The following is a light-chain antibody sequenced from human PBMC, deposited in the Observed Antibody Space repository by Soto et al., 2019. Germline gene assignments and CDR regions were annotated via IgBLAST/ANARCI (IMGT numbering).Light chain of an antibody. CDR2: DAS. Sequence: DVQLTQSPSSLSASVGDRVTVICQASQDISNYLNWYQQKPGKAPKVLIYDASNLKTGVPPRFSGSRSGTDFTFTISSLQPEDVATYYCQQYKSYSHTFGQGTKVDIK. J-gene: IGKJ2*01. CDR1: QDISNY. CDR3: QQYKSYSHT. V-gene: IGKV1-33*01.